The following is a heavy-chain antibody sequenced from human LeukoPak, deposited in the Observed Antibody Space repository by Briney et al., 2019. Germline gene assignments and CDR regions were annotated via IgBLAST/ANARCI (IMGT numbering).Heavy chain of an antibody. CDR3: ARHFQQWLGYFDF. Sequence: SETLSLTCTVSGGSISSSSHHWGWIRQPPGKGLECIGSIHFSGTTHYNPSLKSRVTTSVGTSKHQFSLKLTSVTAADTAVYYCARHFQQWLGYFDFWGQGTLVTVSS. D-gene: IGHD6-19*01. CDR2: IHFSGTT. V-gene: IGHV4-39*01. J-gene: IGHJ4*02. CDR1: GGSISSSSHH.